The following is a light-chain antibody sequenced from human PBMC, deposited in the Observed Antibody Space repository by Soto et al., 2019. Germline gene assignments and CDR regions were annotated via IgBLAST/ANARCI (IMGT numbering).Light chain of an antibody. CDR2: DVS. J-gene: IGLJ1*01. CDR3: SSYTTSNTRQIV. V-gene: IGLV2-14*03. Sequence: QSVLTQPASVSGSPGQSITISCTGTSRDVGGYNYVSWYQHHPGKAPKLMIYDVSTRPSGVSNRFSGSKSDNTASLTISGLQPEDEADYYCSSYTTSNTRQIVFGTGTKLTVL. CDR1: SRDVGGYNY.